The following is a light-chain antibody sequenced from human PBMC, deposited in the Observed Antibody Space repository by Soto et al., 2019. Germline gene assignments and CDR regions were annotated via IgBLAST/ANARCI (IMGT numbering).Light chain of an antibody. V-gene: IGLV1-40*01. Sequence: QSVLTQPPSVSGAPGQRVTISCTGSGSNIGAGYDVHWYQQLPGTAPKLLIYDNGNRPSGVPDRFSGSKSGTSASLAITGLQAEDEADYYCQSYDTSLSGYWVFGGGTKVTVL. J-gene: IGLJ3*02. CDR3: QSYDTSLSGYWV. CDR1: GSNIGAGYD. CDR2: DNG.